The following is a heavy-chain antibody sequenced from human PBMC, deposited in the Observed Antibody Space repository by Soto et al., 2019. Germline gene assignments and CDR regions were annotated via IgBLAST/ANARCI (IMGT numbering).Heavy chain of an antibody. Sequence: ASVKVSCKASGYSFTGYSMHWVRQAPGQGLEWMGWINPKNGATNYARKFQGWVTMIRDTSISTVYMELRNLKSDDTAVYSCAPHSEVVPQFRRYYGMDVWGQGTTVTVSS. J-gene: IGHJ6*02. CDR1: GYSFTGYS. V-gene: IGHV1-2*04. D-gene: IGHD2-15*01. CDR2: INPKNGAT. CDR3: APHSEVVPQFRRYYGMDV.